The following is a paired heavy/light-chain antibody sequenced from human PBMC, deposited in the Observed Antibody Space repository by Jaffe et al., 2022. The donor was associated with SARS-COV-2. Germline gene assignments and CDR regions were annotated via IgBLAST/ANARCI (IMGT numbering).Heavy chain of an antibody. V-gene: IGHV1-18*01. D-gene: IGHD3-16*01. CDR2: ISAYTGNK. J-gene: IGHJ4*02. CDR3: GVGMNWGYFEY. CDR1: GYTFTDYG. Sequence: QVQLEQSGSELKEPGASVKVSCKASGYTFTDYGITWLRQAPGQGLEWMGWISAYTGNKNYGAKFQGRVTMTTDTSTSTADLELRSLTSDDTAVYYCGVGMNWGYFEYWGQGTLVTVSS.
Light chain of an antibody. J-gene: IGLJ3*02. CDR2: RNN. CDR3: SAWDSSLRVWL. V-gene: IGLV10-54*01. Sequence: QAGLTQPPSVSKGLRQTATLTCTGNSDNVGNQGAAWLQKYPDHPPKLLLFRNNDRPAGISERFSATRSGNTASLTISGLQAEDEAEYYCSAWDSSLRVWLFGGGTKLTVL. CDR1: SDNVGNQG.